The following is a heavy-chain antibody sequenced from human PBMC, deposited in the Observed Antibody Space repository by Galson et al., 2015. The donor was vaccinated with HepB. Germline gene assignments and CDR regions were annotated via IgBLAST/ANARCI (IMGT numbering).Heavy chain of an antibody. CDR2: LSGYGAST. Sequence: SLRLSCAASGFTFSSYAISWVRQAPGTGPEWVAALSGYGASTYYADSLKGRFTMSGDNSTNTLYLQMSSLRAEDTAVYYCAKHPQYSYDSNDSDYFDDWGQGTLVTVSS. V-gene: IGHV3-23*01. J-gene: IGHJ4*02. CDR3: AKHPQYSYDSNDSDYFDD. D-gene: IGHD3-22*01. CDR1: GFTFSSYA.